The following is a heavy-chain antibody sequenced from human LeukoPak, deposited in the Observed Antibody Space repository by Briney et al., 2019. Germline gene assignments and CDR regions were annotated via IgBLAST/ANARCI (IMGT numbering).Heavy chain of an antibody. CDR1: SGSISSYY. V-gene: IGHV4-59*08. CDR3: ARLYGSGSYYFDY. D-gene: IGHD3-10*01. CDR2: IYYSGST. Sequence: PSETLSLTCTVSSGSISSYYWSWIRQPPGKGLEWIGYIYYSGSTNYNPSLKSRVTISVDTSKNQFSLKLSSVTAADTAVYYCARLYGSGSYYFDYWGQGTLVTVSS. J-gene: IGHJ4*02.